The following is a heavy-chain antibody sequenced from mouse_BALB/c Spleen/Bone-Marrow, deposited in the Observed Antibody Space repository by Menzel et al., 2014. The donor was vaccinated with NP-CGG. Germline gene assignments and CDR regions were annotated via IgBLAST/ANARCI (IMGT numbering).Heavy chain of an antibody. Sequence: EVQLQQSGAVLVKPGASVKLSCTASGFNIXDTYMHWVKQRPEQGLEWIGRIDPANGNTKYDPKFQGKATITADTSSNTAYLQLSSLTSEDTAVYYCASYYRYDRRFAYWGQGTLVTVSA. CDR3: ASYYRYDRRFAY. D-gene: IGHD2-14*01. J-gene: IGHJ3*01. CDR1: GFNIXDTY. CDR2: IDPANGNT. V-gene: IGHV14-3*02.